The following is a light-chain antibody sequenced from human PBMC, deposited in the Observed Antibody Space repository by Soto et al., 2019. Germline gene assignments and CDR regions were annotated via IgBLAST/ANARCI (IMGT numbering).Light chain of an antibody. CDR3: QQYNTFWT. J-gene: IGKJ1*01. CDR2: DVS. CDR1: QIISSW. Sequence: DIQMTQSPSPLSASVGDRVTITCRASQIISSWLAWYQQKPGKAPKLLIYDVSSLESGVPSRFSGSGSGTEFTLTISSLQPDDSATYYCQQYNTFWTLGQGTKVDIK. V-gene: IGKV1-5*01.